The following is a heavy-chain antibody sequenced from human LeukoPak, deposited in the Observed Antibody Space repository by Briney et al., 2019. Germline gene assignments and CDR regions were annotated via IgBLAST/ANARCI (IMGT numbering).Heavy chain of an antibody. V-gene: IGHV3-7*01. Sequence: PGETLRLSCAASGFTFSSYWMSWVRQAPGKGLEWVANIKQDGSEKYYVDSVKGRFTISRDNAKNSLYLQMYSLRAEDTAVYYCARAGYSYADYWGQGSLVTVSS. J-gene: IGHJ4*02. CDR2: IKQDGSEK. D-gene: IGHD5-18*01. CDR3: ARAGYSYADY. CDR1: GFTFSSYW.